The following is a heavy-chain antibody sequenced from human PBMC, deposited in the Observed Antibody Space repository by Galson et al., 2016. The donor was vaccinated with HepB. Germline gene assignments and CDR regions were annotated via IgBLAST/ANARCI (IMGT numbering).Heavy chain of an antibody. CDR3: ANLGYCSGGDCYSVD. D-gene: IGHD2-15*01. CDR2: IYHTGPT. CDR1: GGSLSTRNW. J-gene: IGHJ4*02. V-gene: IGHV4-4*02. Sequence: EPLSLTCAVSGGSLSTRNWWSWIRQTPGKGLEWIGEIYHTGPTHYNPSLKGRITMSLDKSKNQFSLKLNSVTAADTAVYYCANLGYCSGGDCYSVDWGQGTMVTVSS.